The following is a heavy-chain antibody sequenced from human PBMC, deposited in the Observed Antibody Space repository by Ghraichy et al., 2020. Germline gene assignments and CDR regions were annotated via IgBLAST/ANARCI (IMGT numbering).Heavy chain of an antibody. CDR2: ISWNSGSI. J-gene: IGHJ2*01. V-gene: IGHV3-9*01. CDR3: AKGSFGATVIPNFDL. CDR1: GFTFDDYA. Sequence: GGSLRLSCAASGFTFDDYAMHWVRQAPGKGLEWVSGISWNSGSIGYADSVKGRFTISRDNAKNSLYLQMNSLRAEDTALYYCAKGSFGATVIPNFDLWGRGTLVTVSS. D-gene: IGHD1-26*01.